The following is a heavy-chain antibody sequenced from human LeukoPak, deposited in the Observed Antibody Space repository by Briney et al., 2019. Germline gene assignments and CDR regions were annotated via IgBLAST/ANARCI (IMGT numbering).Heavy chain of an antibody. CDR3: ASRGSHSSGWYGEENY. D-gene: IGHD6-19*01. Sequence: GGSLRLSCTVSGFTVSSNSMSWVRQAPGKGLEWVSFIYSDNTHYSDSVKGRFTISRDNSKNTLYLQMNSLRAEDTAVYYCASRGSHSSGWYGEENYWGQGTLVTVSS. J-gene: IGHJ4*02. CDR2: IYSDNT. CDR1: GFTVSSNS. V-gene: IGHV3-53*01.